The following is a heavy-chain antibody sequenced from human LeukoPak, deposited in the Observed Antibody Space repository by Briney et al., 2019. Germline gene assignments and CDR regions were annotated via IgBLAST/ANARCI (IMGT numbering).Heavy chain of an antibody. J-gene: IGHJ3*02. Sequence: SETLSLTCAVYGGSFSGYYWSWIRQPPGKGLEWIGEINHSGNTNYNPSLKSRVTISVDTSKNQFSLKLSSVTAADTAVYYCARGPITIFGVVADRGAFDIWGQGTMVTVSS. V-gene: IGHV4-34*01. CDR1: GGSFSGYY. D-gene: IGHD3-3*01. CDR3: ARGPITIFGVVADRGAFDI. CDR2: INHSGNT.